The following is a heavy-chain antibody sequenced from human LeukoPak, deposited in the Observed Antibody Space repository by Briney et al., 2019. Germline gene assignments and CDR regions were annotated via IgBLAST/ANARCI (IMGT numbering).Heavy chain of an antibody. J-gene: IGHJ5*02. CDR3: ARDRAAIASGEAWFDP. D-gene: IGHD6-13*01. CDR2: KLYDGSNK. CDR1: GFTFSTYT. Sequence: GGSLRLSCAASGFTFSTYTMHWLRQAPGKGLEWVALKLYDGSNKHYADSVKGRFTISRDNSKNTLYLQMSSLRTDDTGVYYCARDRAAIASGEAWFDPWGQGTLVTVSS. V-gene: IGHV3-30-3*01.